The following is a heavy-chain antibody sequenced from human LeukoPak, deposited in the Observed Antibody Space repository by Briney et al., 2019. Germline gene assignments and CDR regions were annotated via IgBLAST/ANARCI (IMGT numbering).Heavy chain of an antibody. Sequence: SETLSLTCTVSGDSLSNPSYYWGWIGQPPGKGLEWIGSIYYSGSTYYNPSLRSRVTISVDTSKNQFSLKLSSVTAADTAVYYCARVPQLGYVDYWGQGTLVTVSS. CDR1: GDSLSNPSYY. V-gene: IGHV4-39*07. CDR2: IYYSGST. D-gene: IGHD6-6*01. CDR3: ARVPQLGYVDY. J-gene: IGHJ4*02.